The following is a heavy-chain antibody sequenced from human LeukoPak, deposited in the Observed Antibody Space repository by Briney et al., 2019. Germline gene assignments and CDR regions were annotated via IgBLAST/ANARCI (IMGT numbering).Heavy chain of an antibody. Sequence: GGSLRLSCAASGFTFSSYGMHWVRQAPGKGLEWVAVIWYDGGNKYYADSVKGRFTISRDNSKNTLYLQMNSLRAEDTAVYYCARDDYGDYARGYWGQGTLVTVSS. V-gene: IGHV3-33*01. CDR3: ARDDYGDYARGY. CDR2: IWYDGGNK. D-gene: IGHD4-17*01. CDR1: GFTFSSYG. J-gene: IGHJ4*02.